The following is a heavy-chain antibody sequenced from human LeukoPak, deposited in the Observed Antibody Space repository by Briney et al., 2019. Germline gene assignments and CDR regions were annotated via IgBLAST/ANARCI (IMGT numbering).Heavy chain of an antibody. CDR1: GFTFSSYS. V-gene: IGHV3-21*01. J-gene: IGHJ4*02. Sequence: GGSLRLSCAASGFTFSSYSMNWVRQAPGKGLEWVSSISSSSSYIYYADSVKGRFTISRDNAKNSLYLQTNSLRAEDTAVYYCARGRGRRDGYNYDLDYWGQGTLVTVSS. CDR2: ISSSSSYI. D-gene: IGHD5-24*01. CDR3: ARGRGRRDGYNYDLDY.